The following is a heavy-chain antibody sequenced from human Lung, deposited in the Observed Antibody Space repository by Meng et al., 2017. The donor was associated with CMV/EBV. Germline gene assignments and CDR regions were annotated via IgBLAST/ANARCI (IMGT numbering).Heavy chain of an antibody. J-gene: IGHJ5*02. CDR3: ARGRSCVDGVCYDDHNYFGP. D-gene: IGHD2-21*02. CDR1: GDSMANFY. V-gene: IGHV4-59*01. Sequence: GSLRLXXNISGDSMANFYWTWIRQPPGKGLEWVGSVFHTGDTKYNSSLKGRLTLSVDTSRKQVSLRLVSLNTADTATYYCARGRSCVDGVCYDDHNYFGPWGQGTLVTVSS. CDR2: VFHTGDT.